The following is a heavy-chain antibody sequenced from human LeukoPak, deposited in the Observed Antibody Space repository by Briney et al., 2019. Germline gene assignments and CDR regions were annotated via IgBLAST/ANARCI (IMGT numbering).Heavy chain of an antibody. D-gene: IGHD3-3*01. CDR3: AKSWSIFGVAPIYFQH. CDR2: IRYDGSNK. J-gene: IGHJ1*01. Sequence: GGSLRLSCAASGFTFSSYGMHRVRQAPGKGLEWVAFIRYDGSNKYYADSVKGRFTISRDNSKNTLYLQMNSLRAEDTAVYYCAKSWSIFGVAPIYFQHWGQGTLVTVSS. CDR1: GFTFSSYG. V-gene: IGHV3-30*02.